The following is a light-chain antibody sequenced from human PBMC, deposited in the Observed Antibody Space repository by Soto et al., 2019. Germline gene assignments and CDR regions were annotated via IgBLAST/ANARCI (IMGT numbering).Light chain of an antibody. CDR1: QSVRSY. J-gene: IGKJ1*01. CDR3: QQRSNWPPTLT. V-gene: IGKV3-11*01. Sequence: EIVLTQSPATLSLSPGERATLSCRASQSVRSYLAWYQQKPGQAPRLVIFDASNRATGIPARFSGSGSGTDFTLIISDLEPEDVAVYYCQQRSNWPPTLTFGQGTKVEIK. CDR2: DAS.